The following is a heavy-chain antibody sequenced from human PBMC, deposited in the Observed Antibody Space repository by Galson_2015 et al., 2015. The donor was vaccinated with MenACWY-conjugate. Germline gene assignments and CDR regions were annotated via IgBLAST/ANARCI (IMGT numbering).Heavy chain of an antibody. D-gene: IGHD6-13*01. CDR1: GFTFSSFS. Sequence: SLRLSCAASGFTFSSFSMKWVRQAPGKGLEWVSSISATSATIYYADSVKGRFTISRDNAKNSLYLQMNSLRAEDTAVYYCARTAGSVPPWGLGTLVTVSS. CDR3: ARTAGSVPP. CDR2: ISATSATI. J-gene: IGHJ5*02. V-gene: IGHV3-21*01.